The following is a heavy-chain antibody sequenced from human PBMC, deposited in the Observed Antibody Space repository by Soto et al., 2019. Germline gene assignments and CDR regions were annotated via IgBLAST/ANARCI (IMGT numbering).Heavy chain of an antibody. V-gene: IGHV6-1*01. CDR3: ARDDILTGYPIASYSGMDV. Sequence: PSQTLSLTCVISGDSVSSNSAAWDWIRQSPSRGLVWLGRTYYRSKWYNDYAVSVKSRITINPDTSKNQFSLQLNSVTPEDTAVYYCARDDILTGYPIASYSGMDVWGQGTSVTVSS. CDR1: GDSVSSNSAA. D-gene: IGHD3-9*01. J-gene: IGHJ6*02. CDR2: TYYRSKWYN.